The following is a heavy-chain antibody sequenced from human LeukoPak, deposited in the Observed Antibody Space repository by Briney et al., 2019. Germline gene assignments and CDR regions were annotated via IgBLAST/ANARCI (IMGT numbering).Heavy chain of an antibody. V-gene: IGHV3-7*01. CDR3: ARRPVTYYYYMDV. CDR1: GFTFSSYW. J-gene: IGHJ6*03. Sequence: PGGSLRLSCAASGFTFSSYWMSWVRQAPGKGLEWVANIKQDGSEKYYVDSVKGRFTISRDNAKNSLYLQMNSLRAEDTAVYYCARRPVTYYYYMDVWGKGTTVTVSS. D-gene: IGHD4-11*01. CDR2: IKQDGSEK.